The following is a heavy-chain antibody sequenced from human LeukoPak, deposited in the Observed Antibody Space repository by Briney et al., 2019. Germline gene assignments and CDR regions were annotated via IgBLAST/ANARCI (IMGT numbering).Heavy chain of an antibody. Sequence: GRSLRLSCAASGFTFSSYAMHWVRQAPGKGLEWVSGISGSGGSTYYADSVKGRFTISRDNSKNTLYLQMHSLRAEDTAAYYCAKAGSIRFDYWGQGTLVTVSS. D-gene: IGHD1-26*01. V-gene: IGHV3-23*01. CDR3: AKAGSIRFDY. CDR1: GFTFSSYA. CDR2: ISGSGGST. J-gene: IGHJ4*02.